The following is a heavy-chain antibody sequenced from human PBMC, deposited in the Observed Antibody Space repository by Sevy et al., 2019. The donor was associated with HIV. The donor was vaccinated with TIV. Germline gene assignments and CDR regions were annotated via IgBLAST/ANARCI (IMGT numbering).Heavy chain of an antibody. Sequence: GSLRLSCAASGFTFSSYVISWVRQAPGKGLEWVSTISGSGGYTYYTDSGKGRFTISRDNSNNRVDLQMNSLRAEDTAVYYCAKETPGGFDPWGQGTRVTDSS. CDR1: GFTFSSYV. CDR3: AKETPGGFDP. J-gene: IGHJ5*02. CDR2: ISGSGGYT. D-gene: IGHD1-26*01. V-gene: IGHV3-23*01.